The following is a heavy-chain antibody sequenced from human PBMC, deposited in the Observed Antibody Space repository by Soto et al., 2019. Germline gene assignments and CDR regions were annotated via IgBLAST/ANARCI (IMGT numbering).Heavy chain of an antibody. CDR3: ARVIAVAVDDY. J-gene: IGHJ4*02. CDR1: GGSISSYY. Sequence: SETLSLTCTVSGGSISSYYWSRIRQPPGKGLEWIGYIYYSGSTNYNPSLKSRVTISVDTSKNQFSLKLSSVTAADTAVYYCARVIAVAVDDYWGQGTLVTVSS. CDR2: IYYSGST. D-gene: IGHD6-19*01. V-gene: IGHV4-59*01.